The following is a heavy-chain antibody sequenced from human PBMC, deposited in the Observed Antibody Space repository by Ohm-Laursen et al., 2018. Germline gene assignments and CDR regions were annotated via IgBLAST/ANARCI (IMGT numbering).Heavy chain of an antibody. Sequence: ASVKVSCKASGYTFTGYYLHWVRQAPGQALEWMGWIIPISGVTNYAQKFQGRVTMTRDTSISTAYMELSRLRSDDTAVYYCARERRSSSRWDYWGQETLVTVSS. J-gene: IGHJ4*02. CDR3: ARERRSSSRWDY. D-gene: IGHD6-6*01. CDR1: GYTFTGYY. CDR2: IIPISGVT. V-gene: IGHV1-2*02.